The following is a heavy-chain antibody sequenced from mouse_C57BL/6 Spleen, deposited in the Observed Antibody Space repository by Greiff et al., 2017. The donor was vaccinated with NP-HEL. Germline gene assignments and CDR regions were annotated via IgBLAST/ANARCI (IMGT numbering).Heavy chain of an antibody. CDR3: TRWDYYSNYEREY. D-gene: IGHD2-5*01. CDR2: IDPETGGT. Sequence: VQLQQSGAELVRPGASVTLSCKASGYTFTDYEMHWVKQTPVHGLEWIGAIDPETGGTAYNQKFKGKAILTADKSSSTAYMELRSLTSEDSAVYYCTRWDYYSNYEREYWGQGTTLTVSS. CDR1: GYTFTDYE. V-gene: IGHV1-15*01. J-gene: IGHJ2*01.